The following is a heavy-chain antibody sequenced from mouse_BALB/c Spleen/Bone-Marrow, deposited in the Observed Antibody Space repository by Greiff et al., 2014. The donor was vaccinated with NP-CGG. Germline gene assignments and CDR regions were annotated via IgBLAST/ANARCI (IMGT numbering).Heavy chain of an antibody. Sequence: EVQLQESGAELVKPGASVKLSCTASGFNIKDTYMHWVKQRSEQGLEWIGRIDPANGNTKYDPKFQGKATITADTSSNTAYLQLSSLTSEDTAVYYCAGYDYYQAWFAYWGQGTLVTVSA. CDR1: GFNIKDTY. V-gene: IGHV14-3*02. J-gene: IGHJ3*01. CDR2: IDPANGNT. CDR3: AGYDYYQAWFAY. D-gene: IGHD2-4*01.